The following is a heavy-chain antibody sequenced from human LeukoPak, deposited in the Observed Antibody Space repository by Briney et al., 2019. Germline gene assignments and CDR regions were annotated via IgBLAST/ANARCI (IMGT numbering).Heavy chain of an antibody. J-gene: IGHJ3*02. CDR1: GFTFSSYA. Sequence: GGSLRLSCAASGFTFSSYAMSWVRQAPGKGLEWVSGIGGSGDSTYYTDSVKGRFTISRDNSKNTLYLQMNSLRAGDTAFYYCVKGGVSPTFTHIFDIWGQGTIVTVSS. CDR3: VKGGVSPTFTHIFDI. V-gene: IGHV3-23*01. CDR2: IGGSGDST. D-gene: IGHD2/OR15-2a*01.